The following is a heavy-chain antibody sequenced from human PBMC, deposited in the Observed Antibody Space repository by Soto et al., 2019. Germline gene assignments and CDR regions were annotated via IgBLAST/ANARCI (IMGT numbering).Heavy chain of an antibody. V-gene: IGHV3-30*04. CDR3: AKDLYYYDFSLDDS. D-gene: IGHD3-16*01. J-gene: IGHJ5*02. CDR2: VSYDGSIE. Sequence: PGGSLRFSCTGSGFTFSSYAMHWVRLAPGKGLEWVAVVSYDGSIENYADSVRGRFTISRDNSKNTVFLQMNSLRVEDTAVYYCAKDLYYYDFSLDDSWGQGTLVTVSS. CDR1: GFTFSSYA.